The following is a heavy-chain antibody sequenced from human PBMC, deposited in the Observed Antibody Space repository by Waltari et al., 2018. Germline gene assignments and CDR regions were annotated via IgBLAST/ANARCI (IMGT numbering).Heavy chain of an antibody. CDR1: GFTFRDAW. Sequence: EVQLVESGGGLVEPGGSLRLSCAASGFTFRDAWMTWVRQAPGKGLGGVGRSKSKGAGGTTDYTAPVKGRFIISRDDSKNTLYLQMNSLRTEDTAVYYCVNRKLVGATTFDYWGQGTMVTVSS. D-gene: IGHD1-26*01. CDR3: VNRKLVGATTFDY. V-gene: IGHV3-15*01. J-gene: IGHJ4*02. CDR2: SKSKGAGGTT.